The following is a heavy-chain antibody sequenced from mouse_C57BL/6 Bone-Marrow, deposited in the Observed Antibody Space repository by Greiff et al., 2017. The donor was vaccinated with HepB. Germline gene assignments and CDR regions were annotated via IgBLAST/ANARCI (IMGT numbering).Heavy chain of an antibody. J-gene: IGHJ4*01. CDR1: GFNIKDDY. CDR2: IDPENGDT. V-gene: IGHV14-4*01. D-gene: IGHD1-1*01. Sequence: VQLKQSGAELVRPGASVKLSCTASGFNIKDDYMHWVKQRPEQGLEWIGWIDPENGDTEYASKFQGKATITADTSSNTAYLQLSSLTSEDTAVYYCTTGTVVAYYAMDYWGQGTSVTVSS. CDR3: TTGTVVAYYAMDY.